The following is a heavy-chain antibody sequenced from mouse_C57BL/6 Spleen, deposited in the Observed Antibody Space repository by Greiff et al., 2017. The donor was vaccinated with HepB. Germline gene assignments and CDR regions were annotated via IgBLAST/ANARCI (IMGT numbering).Heavy chain of an antibody. CDR3: ARGSYYSNYGVYYFDY. CDR1: GYTFTSYW. Sequence: QVQLQQPGAELVRPGSSVKLSCKASGYTFTSYWMHWVKQRPIQGLEWIGNIDPSDSETHYNQKFKDKATLTVDKSSSTAYIQLSSLTSEDSAVYYCARGSYYSNYGVYYFDYWGQGTTLTVSS. J-gene: IGHJ2*01. D-gene: IGHD2-5*01. CDR2: IDPSDSET. V-gene: IGHV1-52*01.